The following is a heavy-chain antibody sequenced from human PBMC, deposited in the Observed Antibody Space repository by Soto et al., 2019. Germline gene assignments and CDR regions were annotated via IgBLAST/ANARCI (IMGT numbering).Heavy chain of an antibody. J-gene: IGHJ5*02. CDR2: IIPIFGTA. CDR1: GGTFSSYA. V-gene: IGHV1-69*13. CDR3: ARRRIAAAGTCYDWFDP. D-gene: IGHD6-13*01. Sequence: SVKVSCKASGGTFSSYAISWVRQAPGQGLEWMGGIIPIFGTANYAQKFQGRVTITADESTSTAYIELSSLRSEDTAVYYCARRRIAAAGTCYDWFDPWGQGTLVTLSS.